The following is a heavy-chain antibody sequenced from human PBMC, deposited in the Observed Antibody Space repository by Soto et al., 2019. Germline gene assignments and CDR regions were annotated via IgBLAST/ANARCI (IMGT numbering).Heavy chain of an antibody. J-gene: IGHJ4*02. CDR2: IYHSGSI. D-gene: IGHD1-26*01. V-gene: IGHV4-4*02. Sequence: SETLSLTCAVSGGSISSNNLWRWARQTPGKGLEWIGEIYHSGSINYNPSLKSRVTISVDKSKNQFSLKLNSVTAADTAVYYCASRAPPYSGSYRRYPLIYWGQGTLVTVSS. CDR1: GGSISSNNL. CDR3: ASRAPPYSGSYRRYPLIY.